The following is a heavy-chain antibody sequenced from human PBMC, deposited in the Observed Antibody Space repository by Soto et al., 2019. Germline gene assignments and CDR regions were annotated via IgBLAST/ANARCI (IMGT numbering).Heavy chain of an antibody. CDR2: INAGEGST. CDR1: GYTFTSYA. CDR3: ARTEWFPPYFDY. Sequence: ASVKVSCKASGYTFTSYALHWLRQAPGQGLEWMGWINAGEGSTKYSEHFQGRVTITLDTSATTVFVELTSLKSEDTAIYSCARTEWFPPYFDYWGQGSLVTV. D-gene: IGHD3-3*01. V-gene: IGHV1-3*01. J-gene: IGHJ4*02.